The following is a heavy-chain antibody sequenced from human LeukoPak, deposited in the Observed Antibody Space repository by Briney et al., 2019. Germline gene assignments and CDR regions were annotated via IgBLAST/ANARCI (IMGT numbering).Heavy chain of an antibody. CDR2: IHPGDAKT. D-gene: IGHD6-13*01. V-gene: IGHV5-51*01. CDR3: ARHETIAAAGANWFDP. J-gene: IGHJ5*02. Sequence: GESLKISCKGSGYSFTSYWIDWVRQMPGKGLEWMGIIHPGDAKTKYSPSFQGQVTISADKSISTAYLQWSSLKASDTAIYYCARHETIAAAGANWFDPWGQGTLVTVSS. CDR1: GYSFTSYW.